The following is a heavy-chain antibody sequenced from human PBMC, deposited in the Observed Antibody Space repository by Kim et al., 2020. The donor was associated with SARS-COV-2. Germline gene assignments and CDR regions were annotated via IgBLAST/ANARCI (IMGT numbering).Heavy chain of an antibody. J-gene: IGHJ4*02. Sequence: GGSLRLSCAASGFTFSDYAMTWVRQAPGKGLEWVSAISDSGETTYYADSVKGRFTISRDSSNNTLYLQMNSLRAEDTAVYYCAKMRYLTTMLTPEDYWGQGALVTVFS. CDR3: AKMRYLTTMLTPEDY. CDR2: ISDSGETT. V-gene: IGHV3-23*01. CDR1: GFTFSDYA. D-gene: IGHD4-17*01.